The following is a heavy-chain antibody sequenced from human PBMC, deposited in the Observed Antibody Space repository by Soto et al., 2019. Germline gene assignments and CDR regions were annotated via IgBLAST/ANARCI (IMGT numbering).Heavy chain of an antibody. CDR3: ARGLEVVAATVGNATYFQH. Sequence: SVKVSCKASGGTFSSYTISWVRQAPGQGLEWMGRIIPILGIANYAQKFQGRVTITADKSTSTAYMELSSLRSEDTAVYYCARGLEVVAATVGNATYFQHWGQGTQVTVS. J-gene: IGHJ1*01. CDR1: GGTFSSYT. V-gene: IGHV1-69*02. CDR2: IIPILGIA. D-gene: IGHD2-15*01.